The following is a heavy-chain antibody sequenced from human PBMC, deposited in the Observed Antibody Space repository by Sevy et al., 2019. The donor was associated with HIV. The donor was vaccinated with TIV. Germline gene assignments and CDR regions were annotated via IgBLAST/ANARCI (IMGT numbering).Heavy chain of an antibody. CDR3: ARASGNIAAAGRFFDY. CDR1: GGSISSGGYY. J-gene: IGHJ4*02. V-gene: IGHV4-31*03. Sequence: SETLSLTCTVSGGSISSGGYYWSWIRQHPGKGLEWIGYIYYSGSTYYHPSLKSRVTISVDTSKNQFSLKLSSVTAADTAVYYCARASGNIAAAGRFFDYWGQGTLVTVSS. CDR2: IYYSGST. D-gene: IGHD6-13*01.